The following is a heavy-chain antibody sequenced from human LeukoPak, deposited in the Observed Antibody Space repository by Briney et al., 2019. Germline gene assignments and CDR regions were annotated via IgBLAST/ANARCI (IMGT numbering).Heavy chain of an antibody. Sequence: SETLSLTCAVYGGSFSGYYWSWIRQPPGKGLEWIGEINHSGGTNYNPSLKSRVTISVDTSRNQFSLKLSSVTAADTAVYYCARSRRIDYWGQGTLVTVSS. J-gene: IGHJ4*02. CDR3: ARSRRIDY. V-gene: IGHV4-34*01. CDR2: INHSGGT. CDR1: GGSFSGYY.